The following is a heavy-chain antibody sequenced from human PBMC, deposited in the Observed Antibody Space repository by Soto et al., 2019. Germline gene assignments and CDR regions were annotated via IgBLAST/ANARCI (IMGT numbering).Heavy chain of an antibody. CDR3: ASGYYDFWSGPHGGMDV. CDR1: GGSISSYY. CDR2: IYYSGST. V-gene: IGHV4-59*01. J-gene: IGHJ6*02. Sequence: QVQLQESGPGLVKPSETLSLTCTVSGGSISSYYWSWIRQPPGKGLEWIGYIYYSGSTNYNPSLKSRVTISVDTSKTQFSLKLSSVTAADTAVYYCASGYYDFWSGPHGGMDVWGQGTTVTVSS. D-gene: IGHD3-3*01.